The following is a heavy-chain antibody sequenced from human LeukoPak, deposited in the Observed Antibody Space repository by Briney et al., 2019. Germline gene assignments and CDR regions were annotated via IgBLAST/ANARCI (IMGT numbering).Heavy chain of an antibody. J-gene: IGHJ4*02. V-gene: IGHV4-59*02. D-gene: IGHD1-26*01. CDR2: ISNSGST. Sequence: SETLSLTCTVSGASVSRYYWTWIRQPPGKGLEYLGYISNSGSTNYNPSLESRVTLSVDASKNQFSLKMTSVSAADTAVYYCAEGSGGYWGQGILVTVS. CDR3: AEGSGGY. CDR1: GASVSRYY.